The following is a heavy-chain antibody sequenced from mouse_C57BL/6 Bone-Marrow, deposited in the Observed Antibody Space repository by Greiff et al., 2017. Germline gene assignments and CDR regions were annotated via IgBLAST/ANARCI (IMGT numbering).Heavy chain of an antibody. J-gene: IGHJ2*01. D-gene: IGHD2-3*01. CDR2: INPGSGGT. Sequence: QVQLQQSGAELVRPGTSVKVSCKASGYAFTNYLIEWVKQRPGQGLEWIGVINPGSGGTNYNEKFKGKATLTADKSSSTAYMQLSSLTSEDSSVYFCASSGGWLLFFDYWGQGTTLTVSS. V-gene: IGHV1-54*01. CDR3: ASSGGWLLFFDY. CDR1: GYAFTNYL.